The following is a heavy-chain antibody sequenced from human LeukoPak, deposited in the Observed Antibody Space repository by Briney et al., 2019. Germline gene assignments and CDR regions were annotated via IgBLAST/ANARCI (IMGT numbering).Heavy chain of an antibody. CDR1: GFTFSNYW. Sequence: GGPLRLSCAASGFTFSNYWMTWVRQAPGKGLEWVADIRQDGSEKLYVKSVGGRFTISRDNAKMSLFLQMDSLRAEDTAVYYCARDNGVVHGVYYMDVWGKGTTVTVS. CDR3: ARDNGVVHGVYYMDV. D-gene: IGHD3-3*01. CDR2: IRQDGSEK. J-gene: IGHJ6*03. V-gene: IGHV3-7*01.